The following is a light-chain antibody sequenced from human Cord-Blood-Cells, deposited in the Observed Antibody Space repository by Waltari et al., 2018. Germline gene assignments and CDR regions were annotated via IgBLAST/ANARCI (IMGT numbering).Light chain of an antibody. Sequence: SYELTQPPSVSVSPGQTASITCSGDKLGDKYACWYQQKPGQSPGLVIYQDSKRPSGFPERFSGSNSGNTATLTISGTQAMDEADYYCQAWDSSTAVFGTGTKVTVL. CDR2: QDS. V-gene: IGLV3-1*01. CDR1: KLGDKY. CDR3: QAWDSSTAV. J-gene: IGLJ1*01.